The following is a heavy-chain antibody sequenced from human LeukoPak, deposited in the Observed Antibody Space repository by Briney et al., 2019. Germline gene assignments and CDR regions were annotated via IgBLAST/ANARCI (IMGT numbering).Heavy chain of an antibody. V-gene: IGHV3-21*04. D-gene: IGHD3-10*01. CDR3: AKDGLWIGEKKANMDV. CDR2: ISSSSSYI. CDR1: GFTFSSYS. Sequence: GGSLRLSCAASGFTFSSYSMNCVRQAPGKGLEWVSSISSSSSYIYYADSVKGRFTISRDNSKNTLYLQMNSLRAEDTAVYYCAKDGLWIGEKKANMDVWGKGTTVTVSS. J-gene: IGHJ6*03.